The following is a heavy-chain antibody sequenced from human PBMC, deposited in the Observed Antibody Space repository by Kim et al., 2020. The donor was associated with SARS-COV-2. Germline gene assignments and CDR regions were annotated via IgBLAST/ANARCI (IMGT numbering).Heavy chain of an antibody. D-gene: IGHD2-15*01. V-gene: IGHV3-21*01. Sequence: GGSLRLSCAASGFTFSSYSMNWVRQAPGKGLEWVSSISSSSSYKYYADSVKGRFTISRDNAKNSLYLQMNSLRAEDTAVYYCAYEGVDGMDVWGQGTTVTVSS. CDR1: GFTFSSYS. J-gene: IGHJ6*02. CDR3: AYEGVDGMDV. CDR2: ISSSSSYK.